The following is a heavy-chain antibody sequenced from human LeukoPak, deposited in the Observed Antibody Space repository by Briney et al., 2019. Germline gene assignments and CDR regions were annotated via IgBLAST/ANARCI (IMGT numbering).Heavy chain of an antibody. CDR2: ISWNSGSI. J-gene: IGHJ4*02. Sequence: GRSLRLSCAASGFAFDDYAMHWVRQAPGKGLEWVSGISWNSGSIGYADSVKGRFTISRDIAKNSLYLQMNSLRAEDTALYYCAKDVIGYYDTINWGQGTLVTVSS. CDR3: AKDVIGYYDTIN. V-gene: IGHV3-9*01. D-gene: IGHD3-22*01. CDR1: GFAFDDYA.